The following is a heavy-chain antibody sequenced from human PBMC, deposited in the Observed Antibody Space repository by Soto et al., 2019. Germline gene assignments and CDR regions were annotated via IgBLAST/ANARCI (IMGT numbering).Heavy chain of an antibody. Sequence: EVQLLESGGGLVQPGGSLRLSCAASGFTFSSCAMSWVRQAPGKGLEWVSAISGHGGNTYYADSVKGRFTVSRDNSENTLYLQMNSLRAEDTAVYYCAKSIAARPYDYWSQGTLFTVSS. D-gene: IGHD6-6*01. CDR3: AKSIAARPYDY. J-gene: IGHJ4*02. V-gene: IGHV3-23*01. CDR2: ISGHGGNT. CDR1: GFTFSSCA.